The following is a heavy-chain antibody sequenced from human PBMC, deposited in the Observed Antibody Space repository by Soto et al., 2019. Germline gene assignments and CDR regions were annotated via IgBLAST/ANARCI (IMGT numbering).Heavy chain of an antibody. CDR3: ASQSGGYSYGYYYYYGMDV. V-gene: IGHV4-4*02. D-gene: IGHD5-18*01. Sequence: SETLSLTCAVSGGSISSSNWWSWVRQPPGKGLEWIGEIYHSGSTNYNPSLKSRVTISVDKSKNQFSLKLSSVTAADTAVYYCASQSGGYSYGYYYYYGMDVWGQGTTVTVSS. J-gene: IGHJ6*02. CDR1: GGSISSSNW. CDR2: IYHSGST.